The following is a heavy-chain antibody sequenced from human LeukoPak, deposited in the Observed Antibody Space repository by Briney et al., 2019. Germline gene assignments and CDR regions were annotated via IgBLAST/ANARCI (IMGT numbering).Heavy chain of an antibody. Sequence: GGSLRLSCGASGFTFSSYSMNWVRQAPGKGLEWVSYITGSISTIYYADSVKGRFTISRDNSKNTLYLQMNSLRAEDTAVYYCASSSFYHDSSGYRGALDIWGQGTMVTVSS. CDR2: ITGSISTI. CDR3: ASSSFYHDSSGYRGALDI. V-gene: IGHV3-48*01. D-gene: IGHD3-22*01. CDR1: GFTFSSYS. J-gene: IGHJ3*02.